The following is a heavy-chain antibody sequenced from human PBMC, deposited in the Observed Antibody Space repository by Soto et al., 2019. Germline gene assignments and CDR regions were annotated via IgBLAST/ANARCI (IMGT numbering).Heavy chain of an antibody. CDR2: IRAYNGNT. CDR3: ERDLRKRDV. V-gene: IGHV1-18*01. CDR1: GYTFTSYG. Sequence: QVQLVQSGAEVKKPGASVKVSCKASGYTFTSYGISWVRQAPGQGLEWMGWIRAYNGNTNYAQKLQGRVTMTTDTSTSKASMELSSAISDDTVVYYCERDLRKRDVWGQGTTVTVS. J-gene: IGHJ6*02.